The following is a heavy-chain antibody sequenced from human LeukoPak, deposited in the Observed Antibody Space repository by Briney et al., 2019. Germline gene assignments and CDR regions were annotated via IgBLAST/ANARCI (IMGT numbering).Heavy chain of an antibody. J-gene: IGHJ4*02. D-gene: IGHD3-9*01. CDR3: ARDGRLTLRYFDWSLNY. Sequence: PGRSLRLSCAASGFTFSTFAMHWVRQAPGKGLEWVAIISYDGSDKYYADSVKGRFTISRDNSKNTLYLQMNSLRAEDTAVYYCARDGRLTLRYFDWSLNYWGQGTLVTVSS. V-gene: IGHV3-30*04. CDR2: ISYDGSDK. CDR1: GFTFSTFA.